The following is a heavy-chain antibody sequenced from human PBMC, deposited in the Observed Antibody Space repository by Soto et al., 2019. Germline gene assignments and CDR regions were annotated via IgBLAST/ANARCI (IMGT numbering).Heavy chain of an antibody. V-gene: IGHV1-46*01. Sequence: ASVKVSCKASGYTFTSYYMHWVRQAPGQGLEWMGIINPSGGSTSYAQKFQGRATMTRDTSTSTVYMKLSSLRSEDTAVYYCARAGIVGALSNNWFDPWGQGTLVTVSS. CDR3: ARAGIVGALSNNWFDP. J-gene: IGHJ5*02. D-gene: IGHD1-26*01. CDR1: GYTFTSYY. CDR2: INPSGGST.